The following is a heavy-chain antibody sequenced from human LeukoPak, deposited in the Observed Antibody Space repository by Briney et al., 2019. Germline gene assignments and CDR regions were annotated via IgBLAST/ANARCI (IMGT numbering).Heavy chain of an antibody. V-gene: IGHV1-2*02. Sequence: ASVKVSCKASGYTFTGYYMHWVRQAPGQGLEWMGWINPNSGGTNYAQKFQGRVTMTRDTSISTAYMELSRLRSDDTAVYYCARDREYSYGYGTVVDYWGQGTLVTVSS. CDR2: INPNSGGT. CDR1: GYTFTGYY. J-gene: IGHJ4*02. CDR3: ARDREYSYGYGTVVDY. D-gene: IGHD5-18*01.